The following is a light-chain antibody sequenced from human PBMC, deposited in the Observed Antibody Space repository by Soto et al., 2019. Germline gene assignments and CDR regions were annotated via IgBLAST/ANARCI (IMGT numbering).Light chain of an antibody. J-gene: IGKJ1*01. CDR3: QRFGTSPPWT. CDR2: GAS. Sequence: EIVMTQSPATLSVSPGGRATLSCRASQSIGDTLAWYQLKPGQAPRLLIYGASIRATGIPDRFSGSGSGTDFTLTITRLEPEDFAVYYCQRFGTSPPWTFGQGTKVEFK. V-gene: IGKV3-20*01. CDR1: QSIGDT.